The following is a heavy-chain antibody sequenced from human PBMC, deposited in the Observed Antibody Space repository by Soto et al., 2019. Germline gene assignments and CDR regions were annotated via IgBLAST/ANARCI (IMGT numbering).Heavy chain of an antibody. V-gene: IGHV1-69*13. CDR3: ARGYCSSTSCYTGGYYYGMDV. CDR1: GGTFSSYA. J-gene: IGHJ6*02. CDR2: IIPIFGTA. Sequence: SVKVSCKASGGTFSSYAISWVRQAPGQGLEWMGGIIPIFGTANYAQKFQGRVTITADESTSTAYMELSSLRSEDTAVYYCARGYCSSTSCYTGGYYYGMDVWGQGTTVTVSS. D-gene: IGHD2-2*02.